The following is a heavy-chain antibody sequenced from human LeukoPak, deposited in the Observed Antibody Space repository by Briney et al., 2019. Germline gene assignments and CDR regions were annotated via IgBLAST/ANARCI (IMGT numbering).Heavy chain of an antibody. Sequence: SETLSLTCTVSGGSISSSSYYWGWIRQPPGKGLEWIGSIYYSGSTYYNPSLESRVTISVDTSKNQFSLKLSSVTAADTAVYYCAREVVPDVIDAFDIWGQGTMVTVSS. J-gene: IGHJ3*02. V-gene: IGHV4-39*07. CDR2: IYYSGST. CDR1: GGSISSSSYY. D-gene: IGHD2-2*01. CDR3: AREVVPDVIDAFDI.